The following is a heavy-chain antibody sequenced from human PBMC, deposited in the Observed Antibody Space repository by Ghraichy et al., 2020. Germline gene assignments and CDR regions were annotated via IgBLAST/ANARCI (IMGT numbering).Heavy chain of an antibody. J-gene: IGHJ4*02. CDR3: ARKPHRIVVVPAAIRPYFDY. D-gene: IGHD2-2*02. CDR1: GGSFSGYY. V-gene: IGHV4-34*01. CDR2: INHSGST. Sequence: SETLSLTCAVYGGSFSGYYWSWIRQPPGKGLEWIGEINHSGSTNYNPSLKSRVTISVDTSKNQFSLKLSSVTAADTAVDYCARKPHRIVVVPAAIRPYFDYWGQGTLVTVSS.